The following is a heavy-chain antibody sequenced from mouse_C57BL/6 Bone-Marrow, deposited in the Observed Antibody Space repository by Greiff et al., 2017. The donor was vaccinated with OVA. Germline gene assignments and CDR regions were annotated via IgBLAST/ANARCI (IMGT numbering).Heavy chain of an antibody. V-gene: IGHV8-8*01. CDR3: ARKRNYYGSILV. CDR1: GFSLSTFGMG. Sequence: QVPLKVSGPGLLQPSPTLSLTCSFSGFSLSTFGMGVVWLRPPSGMGLEWLAHLWWDDAKYYNPVLKSRPTISKDTSHNPVFLKIAHVDTTDSDTDDCARKRNYYGSILVWGTGTTVTVSS. D-gene: IGHD1-1*01. J-gene: IGHJ1*03. CDR2: LWWDDAK.